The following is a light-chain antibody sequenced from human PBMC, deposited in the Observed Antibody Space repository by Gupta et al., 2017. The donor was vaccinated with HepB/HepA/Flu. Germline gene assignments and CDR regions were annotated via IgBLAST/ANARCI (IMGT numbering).Light chain of an antibody. CDR2: AAS. Sequence: AIQLTQSPSSLSASVGDRVTITCRASQDITNELSWYQQKPGKAPNLLIYAASTLQSGVPSRFSGSGSATVFTLTISSLQPEDFATYYCLQDNKYPRTFGLGTKVEIK. V-gene: IGKV1-6*01. J-gene: IGKJ1*01. CDR3: LQDNKYPRT. CDR1: QDITNE.